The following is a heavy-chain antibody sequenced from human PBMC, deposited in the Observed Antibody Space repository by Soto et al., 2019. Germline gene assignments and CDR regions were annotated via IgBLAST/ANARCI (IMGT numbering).Heavy chain of an antibody. CDR1: GFTFDDYT. D-gene: IGHD3-10*01. J-gene: IGHJ6*02. Sequence: PGGSLRLSCAASGFTFDDYTMNWVRQAPGKGLGWVSLISWDCGSTYYAASVKGRLNISRDNSKNSLYLQMNSLRTEDTALYYCAKDKDYGSGSPTLSYGMDVWAQGTTVTVSS. CDR3: AKDKDYGSGSPTLSYGMDV. V-gene: IGHV3-43*01. CDR2: ISWDCGST.